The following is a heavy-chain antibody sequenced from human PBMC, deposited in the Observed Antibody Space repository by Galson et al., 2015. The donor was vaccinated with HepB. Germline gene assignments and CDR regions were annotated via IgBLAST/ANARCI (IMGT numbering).Heavy chain of an antibody. J-gene: IGHJ3*02. CDR1: GFTFNYYG. CDR3: APPFGIAVSTVLDAFDM. D-gene: IGHD6-19*01. Sequence: SLRLSCAASGFTFNYYGMRWVRQAPGKGLEWVAVISYDGSNRYYADSVKGRFTISRDNSKNTLYLQMNSLRAEDTAVYYCAPPFGIAVSTVLDAFDMWGQGTMVTVSS. V-gene: IGHV3-30*03. CDR2: ISYDGSNR.